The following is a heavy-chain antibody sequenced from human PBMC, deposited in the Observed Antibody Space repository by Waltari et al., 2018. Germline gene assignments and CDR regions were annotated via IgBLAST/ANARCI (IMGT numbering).Heavy chain of an antibody. CDR1: GYHFTSYY. Sequence: QVQLAQSGAEVKKPGASVKVSCKDSGYHFTSYYIHWVRQAHGQGLEWMGISNPSGGSTSYAQKVQGRVTMTRDTSTSTVYMELSSLRSEDTAVYYCARGVRYFDLWGRGTLVTVSA. CDR3: ARGVRYFDL. V-gene: IGHV1-46*01. J-gene: IGHJ2*01. CDR2: SNPSGGST. D-gene: IGHD6-13*01.